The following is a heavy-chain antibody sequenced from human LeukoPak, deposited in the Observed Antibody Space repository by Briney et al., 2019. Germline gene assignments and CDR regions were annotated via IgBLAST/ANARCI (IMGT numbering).Heavy chain of an antibody. CDR3: AKGQAGDYVGVDY. J-gene: IGHJ4*02. CDR2: IWYDGSNK. Sequence: GRSLRLSCAASGFTFSSYGMHWVRQAPGKGLEWVAVIWYDGSNKYYADSVKGRFTISRDNSKNTLYLQMNSLRAEDTAVYYCAKGQAGDYVGVDYWGQGTLVTVYS. D-gene: IGHD4-17*01. CDR1: GFTFSSYG. V-gene: IGHV3-33*06.